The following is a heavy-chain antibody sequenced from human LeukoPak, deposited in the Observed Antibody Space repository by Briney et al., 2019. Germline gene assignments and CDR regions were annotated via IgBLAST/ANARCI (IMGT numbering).Heavy chain of an antibody. V-gene: IGHV4-39*01. CDR2: IYYSGTT. D-gene: IGHD3-22*01. CDR3: ARMIGDDAFDI. CDR1: GGSISSSSYY. J-gene: IGHJ3*02. Sequence: SETLSLTCTVSGGSISSSSYYWDWIRQPPGKGLEWIGTIYYSGTTYYNPSPKSRVTISVDTSRNQFSLKLSSVTATDTAVYYCARMIGDDAFDIWGQGTMVTVSS.